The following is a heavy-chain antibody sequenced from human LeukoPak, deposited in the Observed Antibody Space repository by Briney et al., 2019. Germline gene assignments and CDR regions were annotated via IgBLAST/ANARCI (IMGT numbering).Heavy chain of an antibody. V-gene: IGHV3-15*04. CDR3: TTDLNARGNYYDSSGYVSTIDY. D-gene: IGHD3-22*01. CDR2: IESKTDGGTT. Sequence: GGSLRLSCAASGFTFSNAWMSWVRQAPGKGLEWVGRIESKTDGGTTDYAAPVKGRFTISRDDSKNTLYQQMNSLKTEDTAVYYCTTDLNARGNYYDSSGYVSTIDYWGQGTLVTVSS. CDR1: GFTFSNAW. J-gene: IGHJ4*02.